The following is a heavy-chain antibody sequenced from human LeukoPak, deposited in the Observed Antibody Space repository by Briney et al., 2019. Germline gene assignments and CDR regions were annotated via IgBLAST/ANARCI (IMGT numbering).Heavy chain of an antibody. J-gene: IGHJ6*03. Sequence: SETLSLTCAVYGGSFSGYYWSWIRQPPGKGLEWIGEINHSGSTNYNPSLKSRVTISADTSKNQFSLKLSSVTAADTAVYYCARRDRTYYYYMDVWGKGTTVTVSS. CDR2: INHSGST. CDR3: ARRDRTYYYYMDV. V-gene: IGHV4-34*01. D-gene: IGHD5-24*01. CDR1: GGSFSGYY.